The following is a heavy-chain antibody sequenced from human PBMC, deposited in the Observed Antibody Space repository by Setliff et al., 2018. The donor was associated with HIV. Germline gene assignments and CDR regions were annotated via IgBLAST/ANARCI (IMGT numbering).Heavy chain of an antibody. V-gene: IGHV4-39*01. J-gene: IGHJ4*02. CDR3: ARLTTTYYYDSSAYYHPV. Sequence: SETLSLTCSVSGGSISDNKYYWSWIRQPPGKGLEWTGSIYHSGKTYYNPSLKSRLTISVDTSKNQFSLKLRSVTAADPAVFYCARLTTTYYYDSSAYYHPVWGQGTLVTVS. CDR1: GGSISDNKYY. D-gene: IGHD3-22*01. CDR2: IYHSGKT.